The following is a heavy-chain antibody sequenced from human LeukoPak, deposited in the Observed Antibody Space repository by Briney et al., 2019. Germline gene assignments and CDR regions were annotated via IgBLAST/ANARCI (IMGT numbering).Heavy chain of an antibody. CDR3: AKDITMIVVVDAFDI. V-gene: IGHV3-23*01. CDR2: ISGSGGST. CDR1: GFTFSSYA. J-gene: IGHJ3*02. D-gene: IGHD3-22*01. Sequence: GGSLRLSCAASGFTFSSYAMSWVRQAPGKGLEWVSAISGSGGSTYYADSVEGRFTISRDNSKNTLYLQMNSLRAEDTAVYYCAKDITMIVVVDAFDIWGQGTMVTVSS.